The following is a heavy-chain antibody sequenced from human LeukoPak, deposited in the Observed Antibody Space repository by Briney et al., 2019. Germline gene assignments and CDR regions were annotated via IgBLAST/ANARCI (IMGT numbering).Heavy chain of an antibody. Sequence: SETLSLTCRVSGASVSNYYWSWIRQSPRKGLEWIGFFHYSGSTNYNPSLKSRVTISVDKSKNQFSLKLSSVTAAGTAVYFCARDSVAAGFDFDYWGQGTLVTVSS. CDR3: ARDSVAAGFDFDY. V-gene: IGHV4-59*02. CDR2: FHYSGST. D-gene: IGHD6-25*01. CDR1: GASVSNYY. J-gene: IGHJ4*02.